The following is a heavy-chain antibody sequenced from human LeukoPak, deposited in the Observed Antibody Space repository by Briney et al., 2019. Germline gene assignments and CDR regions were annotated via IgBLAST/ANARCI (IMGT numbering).Heavy chain of an antibody. J-gene: IGHJ3*02. CDR1: GFTFSSYN. V-gene: IGHV3-48*02. CDR3: ARVSMATKAFDI. D-gene: IGHD5-24*01. CDR2: ISSSSSTI. Sequence: GGSLRLSCAVSGFTFSSYNVIWVRQAPGKGLEWVSYISSSSSTIYYADSVKGRFTISRDNAKNSLYLQMNSLSDEDTAVYYCARVSMATKAFDIWGQGTMVTVSS.